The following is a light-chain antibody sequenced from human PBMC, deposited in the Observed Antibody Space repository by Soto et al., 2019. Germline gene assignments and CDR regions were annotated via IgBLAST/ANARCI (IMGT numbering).Light chain of an antibody. CDR3: CSYAGSTTFDVV. V-gene: IGLV2-23*02. Sequence: QSALTQPASVSGSPGQSITISCTGSSNDVGRYNLVSWYQHHPGKPPKIMIYEVSRRPSGVSNRFSGSKSGNTASLTISGLQAEDEADYYCCSYAGSTTFDVVFGGGTKVTVL. CDR1: SNDVGRYNL. CDR2: EVS. J-gene: IGLJ2*01.